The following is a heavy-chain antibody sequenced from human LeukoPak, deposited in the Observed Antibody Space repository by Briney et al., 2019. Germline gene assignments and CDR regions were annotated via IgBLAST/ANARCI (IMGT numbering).Heavy chain of an antibody. J-gene: IGHJ4*02. CDR2: INQSGST. CDR1: GGSFSGYY. D-gene: IGHD5-18*01. CDR3: ARKVRNNGYVNY. V-gene: IGHV4-34*01. Sequence: SETLSLTCAVYGGSFSGYYWSWIRQPPGKGLEWIGEINQSGSTNHNPSLKSRVTMSVDTSKNQFSLRLNSVTAADTAVYYCARKVRNNGYVNYWGQGTLVTVSS.